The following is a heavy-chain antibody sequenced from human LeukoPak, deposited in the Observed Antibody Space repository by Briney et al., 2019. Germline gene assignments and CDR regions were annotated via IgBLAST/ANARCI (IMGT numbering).Heavy chain of an antibody. D-gene: IGHD2-15*01. CDR3: AQKGGTDH. J-gene: IGHJ4*02. Sequence: GGSLRLSCVASGFSFSRFGMNWVRQAPGKGLEWISHISSTSGDVYYADSVKGRFTISGGNAKNSLYLQMSSLRVEDTAIYYCAQKGGTDHWGQGTLVTVSS. V-gene: IGHV3-48*01. CDR1: GFSFSRFG. CDR2: ISSTSGDV.